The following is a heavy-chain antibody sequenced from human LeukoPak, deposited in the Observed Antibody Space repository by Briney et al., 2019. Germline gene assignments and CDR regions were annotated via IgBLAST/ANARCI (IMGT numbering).Heavy chain of an antibody. J-gene: IGHJ5*02. CDR2: INPSGSST. Sequence: GASVKVSCKASGYSFTSHYMHWVRQAPRQGLEWMGLINPSGSSTLYAQKFQGRVTMTRDMSTTTDYMEPSSLRSEDTAVYYCARDNSVGDIAWWFDPWGQGTLVTVSS. CDR3: ARDNSVGDIAWWFDP. V-gene: IGHV1-46*01. CDR1: GYSFTSHY. D-gene: IGHD3-16*02.